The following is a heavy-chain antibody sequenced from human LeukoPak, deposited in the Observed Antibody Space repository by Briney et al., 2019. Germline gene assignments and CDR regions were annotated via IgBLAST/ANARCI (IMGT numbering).Heavy chain of an antibody. Sequence: PGGSLRLSCAASGFTFSNYVMNWVRQAPGKGLEWVSYISSSDSTIYYADSVKGRFTISRDNAKNSLYLRMNSLRAEDTAVYYCARDLNWETYWGQGTLVSVSS. V-gene: IGHV3-48*01. CDR2: ISSSDSTI. D-gene: IGHD7-27*01. J-gene: IGHJ4*02. CDR1: GFTFSNYV. CDR3: ARDLNWETY.